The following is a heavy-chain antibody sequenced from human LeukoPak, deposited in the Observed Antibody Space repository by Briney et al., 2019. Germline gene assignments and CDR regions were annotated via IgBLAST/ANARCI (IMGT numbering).Heavy chain of an antibody. V-gene: IGHV3-43*02. CDR2: SGNGGST. Sequence: PGGSLRLSCGASGLTFCDQAMHWVRHAPGRGVEWDSLSGNGGSTYYSDSVRVRFTISRDISKNSLSLEMSSLRTEDTALYHCASQTKYHSGSAGSYWGAFDLWGQGTLVTVSS. J-gene: IGHJ3*01. D-gene: IGHD3-10*01. CDR1: GLTFCDQA. CDR3: ASQTKYHSGSAGSYWGAFDL.